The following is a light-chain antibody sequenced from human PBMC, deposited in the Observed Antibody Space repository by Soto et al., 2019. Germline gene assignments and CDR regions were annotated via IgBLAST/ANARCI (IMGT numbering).Light chain of an antibody. V-gene: IGLV2-23*02. CDR1: SRDIGSFDF. CDR3: CSYAGSRLVV. Sequence: QSALTQPASVSGSPGQSITISCTGTSRDIGSFDFVSWYQQYPGKAPKLMIYEVNKRPSGTSNRFSGSKSGHTASLTISGLQAEDEADYYGCSYAGSRLVVVGGGTKLTVL. CDR2: EVN. J-gene: IGLJ2*01.